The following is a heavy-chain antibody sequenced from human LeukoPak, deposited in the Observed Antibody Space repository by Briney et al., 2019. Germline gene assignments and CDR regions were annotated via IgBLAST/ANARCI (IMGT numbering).Heavy chain of an antibody. J-gene: IGHJ2*01. CDR2: ISGSGGST. D-gene: IGHD1-26*01. V-gene: IGHV3-23*01. CDR1: GFTFSSYA. Sequence: GGSLRLSCAASGFTFSSYAMSWVRQAPRKGLEWVSAISGSGGSTYYADSVKGRFTISRDNSKNTLYLQMNSLRAEDTAVYYCAKCGHSGSYYVWYFDLWGRGTLVTVSS. CDR3: AKCGHSGSYYVWYFDL.